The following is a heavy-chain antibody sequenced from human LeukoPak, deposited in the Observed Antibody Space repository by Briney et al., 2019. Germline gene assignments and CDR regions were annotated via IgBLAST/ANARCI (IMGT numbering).Heavy chain of an antibody. D-gene: IGHD6-13*01. J-gene: IGHJ4*02. V-gene: IGHV3-30*02. CDR1: GFTFSSYG. Sequence: GSLRLSCAASGFTFSSYGMHWVRQAPGKGLEWVAFIRYDGSNKYYADSVKGRFTISRDNSKNTLYLQMNSLRAEDTAVYYCAKDLIVYSSSWDLDYWGQGTLVTVSS. CDR3: AKDLIVYSSSWDLDY. CDR2: IRYDGSNK.